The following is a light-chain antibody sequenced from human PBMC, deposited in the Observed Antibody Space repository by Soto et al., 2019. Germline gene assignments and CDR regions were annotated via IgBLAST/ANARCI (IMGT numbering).Light chain of an antibody. J-gene: IGKJ3*01. Sequence: DIQMTQSPSSLSASVGDRVTITCRASQTIYSHLNWYQQKPGKAPKLLIYGASSLHSGVPSRFSGGGSGTDFTLTISSLQPEDFAAYYCQQSYSTPRTFGPGTKVEIK. V-gene: IGKV1-39*01. CDR2: GAS. CDR3: QQSYSTPRT. CDR1: QTIYSH.